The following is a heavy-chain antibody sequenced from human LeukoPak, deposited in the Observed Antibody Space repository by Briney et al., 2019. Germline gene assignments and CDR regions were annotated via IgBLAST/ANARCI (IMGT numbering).Heavy chain of an antibody. CDR2: IYYSGST. Sequence: SETLSLTCTVSGGSISSYYWSWIRQPPGKGLEWIGYIYYSGSTNYNPSLKGRVTISVDTSKNQFSLKLSSVTAADTAVYYCARGIVGASPVFDYWGQGTLVTVSS. V-gene: IGHV4-59*01. D-gene: IGHD1-26*01. CDR1: GGSISSYY. CDR3: ARGIVGASPVFDY. J-gene: IGHJ4*02.